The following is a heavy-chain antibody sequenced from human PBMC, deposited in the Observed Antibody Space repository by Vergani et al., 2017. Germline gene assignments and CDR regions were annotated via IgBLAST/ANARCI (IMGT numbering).Heavy chain of an antibody. V-gene: IGHV4-38-2*01. Sequence: QVRLEESGPGLVKPSETLSLTCSVSGYSTGSGFYWAWIRQSPGEGLQWLTSIHNRGKTYHNPSLKSRVSVSLDTSKNRFSLNLASVTATDTAVYYCARSQGDYWYFELWGPGSLVTGSS. CDR3: ARSQGDYWYFEL. CDR1: GYSTGSGFY. CDR2: IHNRGKT. J-gene: IGHJ2*01. D-gene: IGHD2-21*01.